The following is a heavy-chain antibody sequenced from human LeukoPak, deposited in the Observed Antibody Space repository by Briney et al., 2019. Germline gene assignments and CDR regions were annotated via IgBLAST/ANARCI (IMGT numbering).Heavy chain of an antibody. Sequence: ASVKVSCKASGYTFTSYDINWVRQATGQGLEWMGWMNPNSGNTGYAQKFQGRVTMTRNTSISTAYMELSSLRSEDTAVYYCARGWGRGRDSPPSWFGPWGQGTLVTVSS. V-gene: IGHV1-8*01. J-gene: IGHJ5*02. CDR1: GYTFTSYD. CDR2: MNPNSGNT. CDR3: ARGWGRGRDSPPSWFGP. D-gene: IGHD3-16*01.